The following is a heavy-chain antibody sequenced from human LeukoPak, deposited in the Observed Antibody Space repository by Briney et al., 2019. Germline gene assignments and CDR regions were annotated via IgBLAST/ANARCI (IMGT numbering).Heavy chain of an antibody. Sequence: SETLSLTCTVSDGSISSYYWSWIRQPPGKGLEWIGYIYYSGSTNYNPSLKSRVAISVDTSKNQFSLKLSSVTAADTAVYYCARDKDGSREQYAFDIWGQGTMVTVSS. J-gene: IGHJ3*02. CDR2: IYYSGST. CDR3: ARDKDGSREQYAFDI. D-gene: IGHD3-10*01. V-gene: IGHV4-59*01. CDR1: DGSISSYY.